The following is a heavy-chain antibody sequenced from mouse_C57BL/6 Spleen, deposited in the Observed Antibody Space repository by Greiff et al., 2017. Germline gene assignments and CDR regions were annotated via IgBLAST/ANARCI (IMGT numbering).Heavy chain of an antibody. Sequence: VKLMESGAELVRPGTSVKVSCKASGYAFTNYLIEWVKQRPGQGLEWIGVINPGSGGTNYNEKFKGKATLTADKSSSTAYMQLSSLTSEDSAVYFCAREGGTRYFDYWGQGTTLTVSS. D-gene: IGHD3-3*01. V-gene: IGHV1-54*01. J-gene: IGHJ2*01. CDR3: AREGGTRYFDY. CDR2: INPGSGGT. CDR1: GYAFTNYL.